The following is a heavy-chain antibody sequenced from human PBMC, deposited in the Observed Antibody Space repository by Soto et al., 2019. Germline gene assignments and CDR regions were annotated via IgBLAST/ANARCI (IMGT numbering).Heavy chain of an antibody. V-gene: IGHV2-5*01. Sequence: GSGPTLVNPPQTLTLTCTFSGFSLSTIGVAVGWIRQPPGKALEWLALIYWNDEKLYRPSLKSRLTITKDTSKKQVVLTVTNMDPVDTATYYRAHTFGSGWYQDYIDYRGQGTLVTVYS. J-gene: IGHJ4*02. D-gene: IGHD6-19*01. CDR3: AHTFGSGWYQDYIDY. CDR2: IYWNDEK. CDR1: GFSLSTIGVA.